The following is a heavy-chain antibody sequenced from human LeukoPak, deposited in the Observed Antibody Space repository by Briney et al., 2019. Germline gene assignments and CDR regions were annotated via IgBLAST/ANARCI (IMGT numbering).Heavy chain of an antibody. CDR2: IYYSGST. CDR3: ARVVAAAGYYFDY. Sequence: SETLSLTCTVSGGSISSYYWSWIRQPPGKGLEWIGYIYYSGSTNYNPSLKSRVTISVDTSKNQFSLKLSSVTAADTAVYYCARVVAAAGYYFDYWGRGTLVTVSS. J-gene: IGHJ4*02. D-gene: IGHD6-13*01. V-gene: IGHV4-59*01. CDR1: GGSISSYY.